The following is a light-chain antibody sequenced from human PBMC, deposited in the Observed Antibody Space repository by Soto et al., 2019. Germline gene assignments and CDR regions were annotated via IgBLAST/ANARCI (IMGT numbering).Light chain of an antibody. CDR3: QQYNSLWT. Sequence: IQMTQSPSALSASVGDRVTITCRASQSISRGLAWYQQKPGKAPKLLIYDASSLESGVPSRFSGSGSGTEFTLTISSLQPDDFATYYCQQYNSLWTFGQGTKVDIK. J-gene: IGKJ1*01. V-gene: IGKV1-5*01. CDR1: QSISRG. CDR2: DAS.